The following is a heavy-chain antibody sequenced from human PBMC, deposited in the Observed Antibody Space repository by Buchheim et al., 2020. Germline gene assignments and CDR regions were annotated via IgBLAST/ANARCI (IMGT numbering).Heavy chain of an antibody. CDR3: ARSWAGELGY. J-gene: IGHJ4*02. Sequence: QLQLQESGPGLVKPSETLSLTCTVSGGSISSSSYYWGWIRQPPGKGLEWIGSIYYSGSTYYNPSLKSRVTISVDTSKNHFSLNMRSATAADTAVYYCARSWAGELGYWGQGTL. CDR1: GGSISSSSYY. V-gene: IGHV4-39*02. CDR2: IYYSGST. D-gene: IGHD2/OR15-2a*01.